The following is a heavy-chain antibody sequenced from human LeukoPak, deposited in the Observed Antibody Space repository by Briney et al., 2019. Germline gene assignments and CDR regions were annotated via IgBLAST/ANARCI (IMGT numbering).Heavy chain of an antibody. CDR2: ISSSGSTI. D-gene: IGHD5-18*01. V-gene: IGHV3-48*03. J-gene: IGHJ4*02. CDR3: ARDTDRTQLWTRRGFDY. Sequence: PGGSLRLSCAASGFTFSSYEMNWVRQAPGKGLEWVSYISSSGSTIYYADSVKGRFTISRDNAKNSLYLQMNSLRAEDTAVYYCARDTDRTQLWTRRGFDYWGQGTLVTVSS. CDR1: GFTFSSYE.